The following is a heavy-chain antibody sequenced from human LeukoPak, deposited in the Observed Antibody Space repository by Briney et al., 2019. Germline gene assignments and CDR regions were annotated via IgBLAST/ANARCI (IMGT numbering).Heavy chain of an antibody. D-gene: IGHD5-12*01. CDR1: GGSISSGGYH. V-gene: IGHV4-31*03. CDR2: IYYSGST. CDR3: ARGTYSGYDPTYYFDY. J-gene: IGHJ4*02. Sequence: SETLSLTCTVSGGSISSGGYHWSWIRQHPGKGLEWIGYIYYSGSTYYNPSLKSRVTISVDTSKNQFSLKLSSVTAADTAVYYCARGTYSGYDPTYYFDYWGQGTPVTVSS.